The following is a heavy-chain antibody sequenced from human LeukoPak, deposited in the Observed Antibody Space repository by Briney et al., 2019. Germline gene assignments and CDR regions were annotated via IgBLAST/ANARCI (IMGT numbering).Heavy chain of an antibody. CDR2: INHSGST. Sequence: SETLSLTCAVYGGSFSGYYSSWIRHPPGEGLEWIGEINHSGSTNYNPSLKSRVTISVDTSKNQFSLRLSSVTAAETAVYYCARVYSYGYRWGGDVDYWGQGTLVTVSS. V-gene: IGHV4-34*01. CDR3: ARVYSYGYRWGGDVDY. CDR1: GGSFSGYY. D-gene: IGHD5-18*01. J-gene: IGHJ4*02.